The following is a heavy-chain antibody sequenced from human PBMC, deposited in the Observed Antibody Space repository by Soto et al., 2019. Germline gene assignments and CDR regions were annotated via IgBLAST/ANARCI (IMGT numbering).Heavy chain of an antibody. CDR1: GGSIYSSGYY. J-gene: IGHJ4*02. CDR3: ARTYTSSPEFGY. CDR2: IYYSGRT. D-gene: IGHD6-6*01. V-gene: IGHV4-31*03. Sequence: QVQLQESGPGLVKPSQTLSLTCTVSGGSIYSSGYYWSWIRQHPGKGLEWIGYIYYSGRTYYNPSLTSRVTISLDTSKEQFSLKLSSVTAADTAVYYCARTYTSSPEFGYWGQGTLVTVSS.